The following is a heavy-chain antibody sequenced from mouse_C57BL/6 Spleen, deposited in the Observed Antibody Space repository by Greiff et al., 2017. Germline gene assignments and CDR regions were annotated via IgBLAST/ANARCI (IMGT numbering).Heavy chain of an antibody. CDR1: GYTFTSYW. CDR2: IDPSGSYT. V-gene: IGHV1-69*01. CDR3: ARGAHYYSNRRHEFDY. Sequence: QVQLQQPGAELVMPGASVKLSCKASGYTFTSYWMHWVKQRPGQGLEWIGEIDPSGSYTNYNQKFKGKSTLTVDKSSSTAYMQLSSLTSEDSAVYYCARGAHYYSNRRHEFDYWGQGTTLTVSS. D-gene: IGHD2-5*01. J-gene: IGHJ2*01.